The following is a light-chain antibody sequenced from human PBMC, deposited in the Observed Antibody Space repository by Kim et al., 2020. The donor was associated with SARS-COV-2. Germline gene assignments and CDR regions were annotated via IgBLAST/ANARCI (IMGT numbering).Light chain of an antibody. V-gene: IGKV3-20*01. CDR2: GAS. J-gene: IGKJ5*01. Sequence: IVLTQSPGPLSLSPGERATLSCRANQSVSSSYLAWYQQKPGQPPRLLIYGASSRTTGIPDRFSGSGSGTDFTLTISRLEPEDFAVYYCQQYGSSPTFGQGTRLEIK. CDR3: QQYGSSPT. CDR1: QSVSSSY.